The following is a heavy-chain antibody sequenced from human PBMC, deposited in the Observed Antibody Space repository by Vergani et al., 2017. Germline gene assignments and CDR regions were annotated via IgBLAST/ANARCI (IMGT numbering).Heavy chain of an antibody. J-gene: IGHJ4*02. D-gene: IGHD1-26*01. Sequence: EVQLVESGGGLVQPGGSLRLSCAASGFTFSSYWMSWVRQAPGKGLEWVANIKQDGSEKYYVDSVKGRFTISRDNAKNSLYLQMNSLRAEDTAVYYCARDLIVGATPFDYWGQGTLVTVSS. CDR2: IKQDGSEK. CDR1: GFTFSSYW. CDR3: ARDLIVGATPFDY. V-gene: IGHV3-7*01.